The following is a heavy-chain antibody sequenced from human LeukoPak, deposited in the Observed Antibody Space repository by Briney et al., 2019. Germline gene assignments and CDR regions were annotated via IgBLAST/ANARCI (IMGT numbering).Heavy chain of an antibody. CDR3: ARHSRLVGATPTGGFDY. D-gene: IGHD1-26*01. CDR2: IYTRGSI. Sequence: PSQTLSLTCTVSGGSISSGSYYWSWIRQPAGKGLEWIGRIYTRGSINYNPSLKSRVTISIDTSKNQFSLKLSSVTAADTAVYYCARHSRLVGATPTGGFDYWGQGTLVTVSS. V-gene: IGHV4-61*02. J-gene: IGHJ4*02. CDR1: GGSISSGSYY.